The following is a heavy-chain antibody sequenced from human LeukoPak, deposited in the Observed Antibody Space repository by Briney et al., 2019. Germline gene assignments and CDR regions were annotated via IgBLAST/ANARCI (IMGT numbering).Heavy chain of an antibody. Sequence: PGGSLRLSCAGSGFTFSFYSLNWVRQAPGRGLEWVSFISGSGSDIFYADSVKGRFTISRDNAKNSVSLQMDSLRGDDTAVYYCARDIGGSYSAIDCWGQGTLVTVSS. CDR1: GFTFSFYS. CDR3: ARDIGGSYSAIDC. J-gene: IGHJ4*02. CDR2: ISGSGSDI. D-gene: IGHD1-26*01. V-gene: IGHV3-21*05.